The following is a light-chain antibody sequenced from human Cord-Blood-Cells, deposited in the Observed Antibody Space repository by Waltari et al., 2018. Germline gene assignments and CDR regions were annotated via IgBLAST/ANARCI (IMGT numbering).Light chain of an antibody. CDR1: SSDVGSYNL. J-gene: IGLJ3*02. CDR2: AGS. CDR3: CSYAGSSTWV. V-gene: IGLV2-23*01. Sequence: QSALTQPASVSGSPGQSITISCTGTSSDVGSYNLVSWDQQHPGKAPKLMIYAGSKRPSGVSNRFSGSKSGNTASLTISGLRAEDEADYYCCSYAGSSTWVFGGGTKLTVL.